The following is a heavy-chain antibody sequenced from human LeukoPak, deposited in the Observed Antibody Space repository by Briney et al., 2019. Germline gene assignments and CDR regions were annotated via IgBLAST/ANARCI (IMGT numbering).Heavy chain of an antibody. J-gene: IGHJ4*02. D-gene: IGHD3-16*02. CDR2: ISGSSSTI. V-gene: IGHV3-48*02. Sequence: PGGSLRLSCAASGFTFSNAWMNWVRQAPGRGLEWVSFISGSSSTIYYADSVKGRFTISRDTAKNSLYLQMNSLRDEDTAMYYCARDLSRSRPFDYWGQGTLVTVSS. CDR3: ARDLSRSRPFDY. CDR1: GFTFSNAW.